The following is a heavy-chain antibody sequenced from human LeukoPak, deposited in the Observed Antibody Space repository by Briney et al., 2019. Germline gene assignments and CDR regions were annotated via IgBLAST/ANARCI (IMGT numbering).Heavy chain of an antibody. Sequence: GGSLRRTCAASGFTFDDYGMSWVRQAPGKGLEWVSGFNWNGGRTGYADSVKGRFTISRDNARNSLYLQMNSLRAEDTALYFCARAASYYYYYMDLWGKGTTVTVSS. V-gene: IGHV3-20*04. CDR1: GFTFDDYG. CDR2: FNWNGGRT. J-gene: IGHJ6*03. CDR3: ARAASYYYYYMDL.